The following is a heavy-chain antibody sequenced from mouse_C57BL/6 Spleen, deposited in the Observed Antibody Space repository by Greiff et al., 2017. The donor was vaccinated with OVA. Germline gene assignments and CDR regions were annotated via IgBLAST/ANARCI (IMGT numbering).Heavy chain of an antibody. CDR3: ARSSITTVVAPGYFDV. J-gene: IGHJ1*03. Sequence: VQLKESGPGLAKPSQTLSLTCSVTGYSITSDYWNWIRKFPGNKLEYMGYISYSGSTYYNPSLKSRISITRDTSKNQYYLQLNSVTTEDTATYYCARSSITTVVAPGYFDVWGTGTTVTVSS. CDR1: GYSITSDY. V-gene: IGHV3-8*01. D-gene: IGHD1-1*01. CDR2: ISYSGST.